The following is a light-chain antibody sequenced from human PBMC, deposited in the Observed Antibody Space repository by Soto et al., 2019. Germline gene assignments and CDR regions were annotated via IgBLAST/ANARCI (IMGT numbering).Light chain of an antibody. J-gene: IGKJ1*01. CDR1: QSISGW. CDR3: QQYNSYPWT. V-gene: IGKV1-5*01. CDR2: DVS. Sequence: GDRVTITCRASQSISGWLAWYQQKPGKAPKLLIYDVSSLESGVPSRFSGSGSGTEFTLAISSLQPDDFATYHCQQYNSYPWTFGQGTKVDIK.